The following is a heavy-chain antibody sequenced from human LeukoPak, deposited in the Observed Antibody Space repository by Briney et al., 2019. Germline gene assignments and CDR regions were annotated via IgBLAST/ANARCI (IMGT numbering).Heavy chain of an antibody. D-gene: IGHD3-16*01. Sequence: SGGSLRLSCAGAGFVVTTNHTTWVRQAPGKGLECVSIAYNNGDTFYEDSVRGRFTISRDISTNTVDLLMNSLRPEDTAVYYCSPSRAAGGKTDYCGQGTLVTVSS. CDR3: SPSRAAGGKTDY. CDR2: AYNNGDT. V-gene: IGHV3-53*01. J-gene: IGHJ4*02. CDR1: GFVVTTNH.